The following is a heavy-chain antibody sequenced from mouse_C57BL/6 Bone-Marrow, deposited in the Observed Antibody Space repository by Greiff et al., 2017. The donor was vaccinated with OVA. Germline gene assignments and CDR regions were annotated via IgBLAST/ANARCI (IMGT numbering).Heavy chain of an antibody. CDR1: GYTFTDHA. CDR2: IYPRDGST. J-gene: IGHJ1*03. D-gene: IGHD1-1*01. Sequence: QVQLQQSDAELVKPGASVKISCKVSGYTFTDHAIHWMKQRPEQGLEWIGYIYPRDGSTKYNEKFKGKATLTADKSSSTAYMQLNSLTSEDSAVYYCARNPYYYGSSHWYFDVWGTGTTVTVSS. V-gene: IGHV1-78*01. CDR3: ARNPYYYGSSHWYFDV.